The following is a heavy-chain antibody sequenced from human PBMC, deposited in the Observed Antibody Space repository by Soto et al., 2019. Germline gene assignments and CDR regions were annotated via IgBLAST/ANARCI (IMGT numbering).Heavy chain of an antibody. CDR1: GGSFSGYY. CDR2: INHSGST. V-gene: IGHV4-34*01. CDR3: ARGWVAADLDY. J-gene: IGHJ4*02. D-gene: IGHD6-13*01. Sequence: QVQLQQWGAGLLKPSETLSLTCAVYGGSFSGYYWSWIRQPPGKGLEWIGEINHSGSTNYNPSLKSRVTISVDTSKNQFSLKLSSVTAADTAVYYWARGWVAADLDYWGQGTLVTVSS.